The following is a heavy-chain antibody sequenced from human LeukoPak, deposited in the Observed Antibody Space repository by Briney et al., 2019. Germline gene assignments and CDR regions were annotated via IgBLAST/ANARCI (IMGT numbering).Heavy chain of an antibody. D-gene: IGHD5-18*01. V-gene: IGHV1-18*01. J-gene: IGHJ6*02. CDR2: ISAYNGKT. CDR3: ARDMLGVQGTAMVDGYYYYGMDV. Sequence: ASVKVSCKASGYTFTSYGISWVRQAPGQGLEWMGWISAYNGKTNYAQKLQGRVTMTTDTSTSTAYMELRSLRSDDTAVYYCARDMLGVQGTAMVDGYYYYGMDVWGQGTTVTVSS. CDR1: GYTFTSYG.